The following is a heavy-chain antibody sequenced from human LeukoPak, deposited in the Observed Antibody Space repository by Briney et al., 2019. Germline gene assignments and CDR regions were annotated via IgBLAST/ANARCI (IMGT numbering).Heavy chain of an antibody. CDR2: ISSSSSYI. CDR3: ARDLVQYYFDY. D-gene: IGHD2-8*02. V-gene: IGHV3-21*01. J-gene: IGHJ4*02. CDR1: GFTFSSYS. Sequence: AAGSLRLSCAASGFTFSSYSMNWVRQAPGKGLEWVSSISSSSSYIYYADSVKGRFTSSRDNAKDSLYLQMNSLRAEDTAVYYCARDLVQYYFDYWGQGTLVTVSS.